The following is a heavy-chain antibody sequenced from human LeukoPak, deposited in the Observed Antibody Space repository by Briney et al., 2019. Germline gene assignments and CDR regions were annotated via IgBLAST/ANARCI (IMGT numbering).Heavy chain of an antibody. Sequence: SETLSLTCTVSGGSISSYYWSWIRQPPGKGLEWIGYIYYSGSTNYNPSLKSRVTISVDTSKNQFSLKLSSVTAADTAVYYCARDFRDVLLWFGELSQRAFDIWGQGTMVTVSS. CDR1: GGSISSYY. CDR3: ARDFRDVLLWFGELSQRAFDI. D-gene: IGHD3-10*01. CDR2: IYYSGST. J-gene: IGHJ3*02. V-gene: IGHV4-59*12.